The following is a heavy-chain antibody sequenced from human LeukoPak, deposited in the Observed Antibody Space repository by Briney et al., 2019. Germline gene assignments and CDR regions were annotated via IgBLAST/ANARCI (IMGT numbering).Heavy chain of an antibody. CDR2: ISSNGGST. CDR1: GFTFSSYA. CDR3: VKEGDYGYYFDY. D-gene: IGHD3-16*01. Sequence: GGSLRLSCTASGFTFSSYAMDWVRQAPGKGLEYVSTISSNGGSTYYADSVKGRFTISRDDSKNTLYLRMSSLRAEDTAVYYCVKEGDYGYYFDYWGQGTLVTVSS. V-gene: IGHV3-64D*06. J-gene: IGHJ4*02.